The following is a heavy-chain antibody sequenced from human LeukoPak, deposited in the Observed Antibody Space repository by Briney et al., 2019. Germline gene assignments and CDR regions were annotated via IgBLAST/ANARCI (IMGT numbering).Heavy chain of an antibody. CDR3: ARVNVAAAAFDY. CDR1: GGSISSSSYY. Sequence: SETLSLTCTVSGGSISSSSYYWGWIRQPPGKGLEWIGSIYYSGSTYYNPSLKSRVTISVDTSKNQFSLKLSSVTAADTAVYYCARVNVAAAAFDYWGQGTLVTVSS. D-gene: IGHD6-13*01. V-gene: IGHV4-39*07. J-gene: IGHJ4*02. CDR2: IYYSGST.